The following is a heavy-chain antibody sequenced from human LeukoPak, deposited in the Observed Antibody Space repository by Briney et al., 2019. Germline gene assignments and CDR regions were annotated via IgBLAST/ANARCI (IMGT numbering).Heavy chain of an antibody. J-gene: IGHJ4*02. CDR1: GYTFTGYY. D-gene: IGHD6-19*01. Sequence: ASVKVSCKASGYTFTGYYMHWVRQAPGQGLEWMGWINPNSGGTNYAQKFQGRVTMTRDTSISTAYMELSSLRSDDAAVYYCARSDASGWKDFWGQGTLVTVSS. CDR2: INPNSGGT. V-gene: IGHV1-2*02. CDR3: ARSDASGWKDF.